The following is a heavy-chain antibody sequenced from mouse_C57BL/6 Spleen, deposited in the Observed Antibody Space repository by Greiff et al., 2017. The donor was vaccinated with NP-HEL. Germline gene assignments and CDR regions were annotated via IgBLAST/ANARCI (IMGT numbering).Heavy chain of an antibody. CDR2: IYPGSGST. J-gene: IGHJ2*01. Sequence: QVQLQQSGAELVKPGASVKMSCKASGYTFTSYWITWVKQRPGPGLEWIGDIYPGSGSTNYNEKFKSKATLTVDPSSSTAYMQLSSLTSEDSAVYYCARGGLRRKGYYFDYWGQGTTLTVSS. V-gene: IGHV1-55*01. CDR3: ARGGLRRKGYYFDY. CDR1: GYTFTSYW. D-gene: IGHD2-2*01.